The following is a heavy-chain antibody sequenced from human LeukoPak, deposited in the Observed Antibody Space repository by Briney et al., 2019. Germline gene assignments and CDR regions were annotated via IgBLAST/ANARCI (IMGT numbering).Heavy chain of an antibody. CDR3: ARVVAAITNWFDP. CDR2: TNRDGSST. Sequence: GGSLRLSCAASGFTFSSYWMHWVRHAPGKGPVWVARTNRDGSSTAYADSVKGRFTISKDNAKNTLYLLMNSLRAEDTAVYYCARVVAAITNWFDPWGQGTLVTVSS. D-gene: IGHD2-21*02. V-gene: IGHV3-74*01. CDR1: GFTFSSYW. J-gene: IGHJ5*02.